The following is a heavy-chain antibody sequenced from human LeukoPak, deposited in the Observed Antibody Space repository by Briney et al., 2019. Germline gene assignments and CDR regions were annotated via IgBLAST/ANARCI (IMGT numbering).Heavy chain of an antibody. Sequence: SETLSLTCNVSGGSIRNYYWSWIRQPPGKGLEWIGHSYNSGITSYNTSLKSRVTISVDTSKNRISLQLSSVTAADTAVYYCARHRSRLLWYGMDVWGQGTAVTV. CDR1: GGSIRNYY. CDR3: ARHRSRLLWYGMDV. D-gene: IGHD3-10*01. V-gene: IGHV4-59*08. J-gene: IGHJ6*02. CDR2: SYNSGIT.